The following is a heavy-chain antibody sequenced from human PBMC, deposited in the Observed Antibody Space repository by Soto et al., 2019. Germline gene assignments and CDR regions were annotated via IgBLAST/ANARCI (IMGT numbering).Heavy chain of an antibody. CDR2: TCYRSEWYN. D-gene: IGHD6-19*01. Sequence: SQTLSLTCAISGDSVSSNSAAWNWIRRSPSRGLEWVGRTCYRSEWYNDYAVSVKSRITINPDTSKNQFSLQLNSVTPEDTAVYYRARERSVAGFWLTKLTTVSAHFAYWGQGTFVTVSS. CDR3: ARERSVAGFWLTKLTTVSAHFAY. V-gene: IGHV6-1*01. J-gene: IGHJ4*02. CDR1: GDSVSSNSAA.